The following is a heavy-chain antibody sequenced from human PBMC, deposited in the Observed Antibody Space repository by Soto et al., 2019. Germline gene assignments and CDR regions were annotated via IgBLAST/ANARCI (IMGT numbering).Heavy chain of an antibody. V-gene: IGHV4-31*03. D-gene: IGHD3-22*01. J-gene: IGHJ1*01. CDR2: IYYSGST. CDR1: GGSISSGGYY. Sequence: QVQLQESGPGLVKPSQTLSLTCTVSGGSISSGGYYWSWIRQHPGQGLEWIGYIYYSGSTYYNPSLKSRVTISVDTSKNQFSLKLSSVTAADTAVYYCAIDDSSGSRGFQHWGQCTLFTVSS. CDR3: AIDDSSGSRGFQH.